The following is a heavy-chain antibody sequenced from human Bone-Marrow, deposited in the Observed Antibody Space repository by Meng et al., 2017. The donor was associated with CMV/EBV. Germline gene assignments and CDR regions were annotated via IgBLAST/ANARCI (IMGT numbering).Heavy chain of an antibody. CDR3: AKAGDYGDAYYFDY. CDR1: GFTVSSYG. CDR2: RSYDGNNK. J-gene: IGHJ4*02. Sequence: GFTVSSYGMHWGRQAPGKGLEWVAVRSYDGNNKYYADSVKGRFTISRDNSKNTLYLQMNSLRAEDTAVYYCAKAGDYGDAYYFDYWGQGTLVIVSS. D-gene: IGHD4-17*01. V-gene: IGHV3-30*18.